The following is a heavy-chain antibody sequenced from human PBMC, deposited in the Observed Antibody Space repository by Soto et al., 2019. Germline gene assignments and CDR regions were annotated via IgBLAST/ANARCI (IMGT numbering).Heavy chain of an antibody. CDR2: ITGDGVHT. CDR3: AKGLWGYCGVASCYPLDY. CDR1: GFTFNSSS. Sequence: PGGSLRLSCAAPGFTFNSSSMNWVRQAPGKGVEWGSSITGDGVHTYYPDSLRGRLTISRDNSRSTVDLQMKSLRAEDPAVYYCAKGLWGYCGVASCYPLDYWGQGTLVPVPS. D-gene: IGHD2-15*01. J-gene: IGHJ4*02. V-gene: IGHV3-23*01.